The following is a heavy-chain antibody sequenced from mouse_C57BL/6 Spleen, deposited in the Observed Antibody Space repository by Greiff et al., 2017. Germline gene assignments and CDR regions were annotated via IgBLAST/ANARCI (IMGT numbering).Heavy chain of an antibody. V-gene: IGHV1-85*01. J-gene: IGHJ3*01. CDR1: GYTFTSYD. Sequence: QVQLQQSGPELVKPGASVKLSCKASGYTFTSYDINWVKQRPGQGLEWIGWIYPRDGSTKYNEKFKGKATLTVDTSSSTAYMELHSLTSEDSAVYFCAREEVYDDDVWFAYWGQGTLVTVSA. CDR3: AREEVYDDDVWFAY. CDR2: IYPRDGST. D-gene: IGHD2-4*01.